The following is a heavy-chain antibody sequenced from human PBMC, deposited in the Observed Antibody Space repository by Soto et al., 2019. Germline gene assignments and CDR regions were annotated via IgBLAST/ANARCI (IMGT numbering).Heavy chain of an antibody. V-gene: IGHV4-39*01. CDR3: ARLVRPSYGYRYYGMDV. Sequence: LSLTCTVSGGSISSSSYYWGWIRQPPGKGLEWIGSIYYSGSTYYNPSLKSRVTISVDTSKNQFSLKLSSVTAADTAVYYCARLVRPSYGYRYYGMDVWGQGTTVTVSS. CDR2: IYYSGST. D-gene: IGHD5-18*01. J-gene: IGHJ6*02. CDR1: GGSISSSSYY.